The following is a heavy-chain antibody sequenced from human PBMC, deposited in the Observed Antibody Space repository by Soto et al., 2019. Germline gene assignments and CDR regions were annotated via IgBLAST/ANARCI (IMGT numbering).Heavy chain of an antibody. J-gene: IGHJ3*02. CDR1: GFTFSSYA. CDR2: ISGSGGST. D-gene: IGHD4-17*01. Sequence: GGSLRLSCAASGFTFSSYAMSWVRQAPGKGLEWVSAISGSGGSTYYADYVKGRFTISRDNSKNTLYLQMNSLRAEDTAVYYCAKFSYGDYSGDAFDIWGQGTMVTVSS. V-gene: IGHV3-23*01. CDR3: AKFSYGDYSGDAFDI.